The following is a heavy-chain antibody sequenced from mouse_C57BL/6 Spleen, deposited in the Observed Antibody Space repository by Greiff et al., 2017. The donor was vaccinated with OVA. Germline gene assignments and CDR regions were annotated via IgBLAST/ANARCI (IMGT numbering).Heavy chain of an antibody. CDR2: IYPGDGDT. CDR1: GYAFSSSW. D-gene: IGHD2-4*01. J-gene: IGHJ2*01. V-gene: IGHV1-82*01. CDR3: ARRIGIYYYYEEDYFDD. Sequence: QVQLQQSGPELVKPGASVKISCKASGYAFSSSWMNWVKQRPGKGLEWIGRIYPGDGDTNYNGKFKDQATLTADKSSSTAYMPLSSLTSEDSAVYFCARRIGIYYYYEEDYFDDWGQGTTLTVSS.